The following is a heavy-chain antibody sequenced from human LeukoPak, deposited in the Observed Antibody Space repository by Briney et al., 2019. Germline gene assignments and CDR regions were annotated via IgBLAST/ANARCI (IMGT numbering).Heavy chain of an antibody. J-gene: IGHJ4*02. CDR3: AGYARTVTTNDY. CDR1: GGSICGYY. D-gene: IGHD4-17*01. CDR2: IYYSGST. V-gene: IGHV4-59*08. Sequence: SETLSLTCTVSGGSICGYYWSWIRQPPGKGLEWIGFIYYSGSTNYNPSLKSRVTISVDTSKNQFSLKLSSVSAADTAVYYCAGYARTVTTNDYWGQGTLVTVSS.